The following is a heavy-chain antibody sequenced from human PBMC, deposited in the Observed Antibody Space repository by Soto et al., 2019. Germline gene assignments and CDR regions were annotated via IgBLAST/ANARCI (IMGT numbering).Heavy chain of an antibody. V-gene: IGHV4-34*12. D-gene: IGHD1-26*01. J-gene: IGHJ6*02. CDR3: ARQRPTDGRWEFANYYGMDV. CDR2: IIHSEST. Sequence: SETLSLTCAVYGGSFSAYYWSWVRQPPGKGLEWIGEIIHSESTKYNPSLKSRVTISVDTSKNQFSLKLSSVTAADTAAYYCARQRPTDGRWEFANYYGMDVWGQGTPVTVSS. CDR1: GGSFSAYY.